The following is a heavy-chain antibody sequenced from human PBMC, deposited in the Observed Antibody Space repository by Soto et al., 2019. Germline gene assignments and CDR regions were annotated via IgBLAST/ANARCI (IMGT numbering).Heavy chain of an antibody. CDR3: ARDQLYYNDISGRPLNAFDV. J-gene: IGHJ3*01. CDR1: GFTFRNYG. Sequence: GGSLRLSCAASGFTFRNYGMNCVRQAPGKGLEWVSYIGIGSSTKYYADSVKGRFTISRDNAKNSLYLQMNSLRAEDTAVYYCARDQLYYNDISGRPLNAFDVWGQGTMVTV. CDR2: IGIGSSTK. D-gene: IGHD3-22*01. V-gene: IGHV3-48*01.